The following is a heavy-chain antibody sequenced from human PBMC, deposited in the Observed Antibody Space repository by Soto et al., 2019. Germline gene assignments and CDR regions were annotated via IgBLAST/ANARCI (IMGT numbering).Heavy chain of an antibody. CDR1: GGSISRYY. D-gene: IGHD4-17*01. V-gene: IGHV4-59*08. J-gene: IGHJ4*02. CDR3: ARRYGGHFDY. Sequence: SETLSLTCPAAGGSISRYYWSWNRQPPGKGLEWIGYIYYSGSTNYNPSLKSRVTISVDTSKNQFSLKLSSVTAADTAVYYRARRYGGHFDYWGQGTLVTVSS. CDR2: IYYSGST.